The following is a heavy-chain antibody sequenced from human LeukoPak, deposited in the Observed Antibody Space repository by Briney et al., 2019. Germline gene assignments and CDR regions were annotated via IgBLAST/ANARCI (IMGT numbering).Heavy chain of an antibody. V-gene: IGHV3-23*01. CDR3: AKARGIQLWFLDY. Sequence: GGSLRLSCAASGFTFTSYAMSWVRQAPGEGLEWVSAISGSGGNTYYADSVKGRFTISRDDSKNTLSLQMNSLRAEDTAVYYCAKARGIQLWFLDYWGQGTLVTVSS. CDR2: ISGSGGNT. CDR1: GFTFTSYA. D-gene: IGHD5-18*01. J-gene: IGHJ4*02.